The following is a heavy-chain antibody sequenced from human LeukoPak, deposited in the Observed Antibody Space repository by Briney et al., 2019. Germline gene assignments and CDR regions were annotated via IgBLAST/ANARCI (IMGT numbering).Heavy chain of an antibody. CDR3: ARTYSGSYFDY. CDR1: GFTFSSYA. CDR2: ISGSGGST. V-gene: IGHV3-23*01. Sequence: GGSLRLSCAASGFTFSSYAMSWVRQAPGKGLEWVSAISGSGGSTYYADSVKGRFTSSRDNSKNTLYLQMNSLRAEDTAVYYCARTYSGSYFDYWGQGTLVTVSS. D-gene: IGHD1-26*01. J-gene: IGHJ4*02.